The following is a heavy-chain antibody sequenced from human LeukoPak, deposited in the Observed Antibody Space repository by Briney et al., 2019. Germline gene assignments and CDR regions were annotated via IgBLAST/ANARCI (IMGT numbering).Heavy chain of an antibody. D-gene: IGHD5-18*01. Sequence: GGSLRLSCAASGFTFSSYAMTWVRQAPGKGLEWVSTVTGSGGRTHYADSVKGQFTISRDNSKNTLYLQMNSLRADDTAVYYCARVDSYGPTFDYWGQGTLVTVSS. J-gene: IGHJ4*02. CDR1: GFTFSSYA. CDR2: VTGSGGRT. V-gene: IGHV3-23*01. CDR3: ARVDSYGPTFDY.